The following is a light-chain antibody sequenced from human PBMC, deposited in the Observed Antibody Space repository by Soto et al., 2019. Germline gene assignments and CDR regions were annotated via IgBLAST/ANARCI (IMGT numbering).Light chain of an antibody. Sequence: DIQMTQSPSSLSASVGDRVTITCRASQDISNDLGWYQQKPGKVPQRLIYAASSLQSGVPSRFSGSGSGTEFTLTISSLQPEDFATYYCLQHNIYPYTFGQGTILEIK. CDR3: LQHNIYPYT. CDR1: QDISND. J-gene: IGKJ2*01. CDR2: AAS. V-gene: IGKV1-17*01.